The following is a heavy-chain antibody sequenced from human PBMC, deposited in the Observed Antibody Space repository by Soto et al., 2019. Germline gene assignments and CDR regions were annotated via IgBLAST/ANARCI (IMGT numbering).Heavy chain of an antibody. D-gene: IGHD2-15*01. J-gene: IGHJ6*02. Sequence: QVQLVQSGAEVKKPGSSVKVSCKASGGTFSSYAINWVRQAPGQGLEWMGGIIPIFGTANYAQKFQGRVTITADEATSTAYTELSSLSSEDTAVYYCARGSGGSSYYYYGMDVWGQGTTFTVSS. V-gene: IGHV1-69*12. CDR2: IIPIFGTA. CDR1: GGTFSSYA. CDR3: ARGSGGSSYYYYGMDV.